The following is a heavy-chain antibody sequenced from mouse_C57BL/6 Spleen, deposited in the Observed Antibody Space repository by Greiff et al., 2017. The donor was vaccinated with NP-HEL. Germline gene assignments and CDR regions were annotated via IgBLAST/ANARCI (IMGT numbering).Heavy chain of an antibody. D-gene: IGHD2-4*01. Sequence: EVKLVESGGDLVKPGGSLKLSCAASGFTFSSYGMSWVRQTPDKRLEWVATISSGGSYTYYPDSVKGRFTISRDNAKNTLYLQMSSLKSEDTAMYYCARICYDTTSYWGQGTLVTVSA. CDR3: ARICYDTTSY. CDR1: GFTFSSYG. J-gene: IGHJ3*01. V-gene: IGHV5-6*01. CDR2: ISSGGSYT.